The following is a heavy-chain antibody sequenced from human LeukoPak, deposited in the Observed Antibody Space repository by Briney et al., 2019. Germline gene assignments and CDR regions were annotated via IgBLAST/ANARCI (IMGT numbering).Heavy chain of an antibody. CDR1: GYTFTGYY. D-gene: IGHD2-15*01. Sequence: SSVKVSCKASGYTFTGYYIHWVRQAPGPGLEWMAWINPNTGDTNYAQRFQGRVTMTRDTSVNTAYMELSRLRSDDTAVYFCAREESFSGGSQSLDYWGQGTLVTVSS. CDR2: INPNTGDT. V-gene: IGHV1-2*02. J-gene: IGHJ4*02. CDR3: AREESFSGGSQSLDY.